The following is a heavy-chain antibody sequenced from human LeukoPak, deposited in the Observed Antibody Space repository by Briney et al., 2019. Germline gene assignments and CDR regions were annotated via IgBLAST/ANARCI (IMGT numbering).Heavy chain of an antibody. CDR1: GGSISSSSYY. D-gene: IGHD2-2*01. J-gene: IGHJ5*02. CDR3: ARQYCSSTSCEVDP. CDR2: IYYSGST. Sequence: SETLSLTCTVSGGSISSSSYYWGWIRQPPGKGLEWIGSIYYSGSTYYNPSLKSRVTISVDTSKNQFSLKLSSVTAADTAVYYCARQYCSSTSCEVDPWGQGTLVTVSS. V-gene: IGHV4-39*01.